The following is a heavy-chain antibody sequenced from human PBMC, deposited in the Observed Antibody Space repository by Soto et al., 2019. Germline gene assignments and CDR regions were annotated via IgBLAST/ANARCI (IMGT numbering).Heavy chain of an antibody. CDR2: ISSSSSYI. CDR1: GFTFSSYS. CDR3: ARDHPPGYYYGSGSYYPY. Sequence: GGSLRLSCAASGFTFSSYSMNWVRQAPGKGLEWVSSISSSSSYIYYADSVKGRFTISRDNAKNPLYLQMNSLRAEDTAVYYCARDHPPGYYYGSGSYYPYWGQGTLVTVSS. V-gene: IGHV3-21*01. J-gene: IGHJ4*02. D-gene: IGHD3-10*01.